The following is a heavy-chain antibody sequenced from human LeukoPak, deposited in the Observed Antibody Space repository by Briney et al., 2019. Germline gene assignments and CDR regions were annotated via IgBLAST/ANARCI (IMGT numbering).Heavy chain of an antibody. CDR3: ARDVGATTPNYYYYYYMDV. CDR1: GGTFSSYA. D-gene: IGHD1-26*01. CDR2: IIPIFGTA. V-gene: IGHV1-69*06. Sequence: GASVKVSCKASGGTFSSYAISWVRQAPGQGLEWMGGIIPIFGTANYAQKFQGRVTITADKSTSTAYMELSSLRSEDTAVYYCARDVGATTPNYYYYYYMDVWGKGTTVTISS. J-gene: IGHJ6*03.